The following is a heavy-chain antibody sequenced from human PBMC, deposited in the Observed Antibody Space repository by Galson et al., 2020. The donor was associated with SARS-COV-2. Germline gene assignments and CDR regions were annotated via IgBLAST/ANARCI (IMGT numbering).Heavy chain of an antibody. CDR1: GFTFSTYA. D-gene: IGHD3-22*01. Sequence: GGSLRLSCAASGFTFSTYAMTWVRQAPGKGLEWVAGITKSGSSTYYADSVKGRFTISRDNSQNILSLQMNSLRAEDTALYYCAKGRITMKLGLMAAAPVDVWGQGTTVTVSS. CDR2: ITKSGSST. J-gene: IGHJ6*02. CDR3: AKGRITMKLGLMAAAPVDV. V-gene: IGHV3-23*01.